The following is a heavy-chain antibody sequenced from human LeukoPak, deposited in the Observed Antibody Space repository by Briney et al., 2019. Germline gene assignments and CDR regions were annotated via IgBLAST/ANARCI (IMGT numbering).Heavy chain of an antibody. V-gene: IGHV1-69*05. CDR2: IIPIFGTA. J-gene: IGHJ4*02. CDR3: ASGRDPDYYGSGSYSK. D-gene: IGHD3-10*01. Sequence: ASVKVSCKASGRTFSSYAISWVRQAPGQGLEWMGGIIPIFGTANYAQKFQGRVTITTDESTSTAYMELSSLRSEDTAVYYCASGRDPDYYGSGSYSKWGQGTLVTVSS. CDR1: GRTFSSYA.